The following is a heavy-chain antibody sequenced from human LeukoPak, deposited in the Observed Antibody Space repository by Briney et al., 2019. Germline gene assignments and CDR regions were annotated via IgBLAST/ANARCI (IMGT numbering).Heavy chain of an antibody. CDR1: GFTFSSYA. D-gene: IGHD1-26*01. CDR3: ARERGSRIDY. J-gene: IGHJ4*02. V-gene: IGHV3-66*01. CDR2: IYSGGST. Sequence: GGSLRLSCAGSGFTFSSYAMSWVRQAPGKGLEWVSVIYSGGSTYYADSVKGRFTISRDNSKNTLYLQMNSLRAEDTAVYYCARERGSRIDYWGQGTLVTVSS.